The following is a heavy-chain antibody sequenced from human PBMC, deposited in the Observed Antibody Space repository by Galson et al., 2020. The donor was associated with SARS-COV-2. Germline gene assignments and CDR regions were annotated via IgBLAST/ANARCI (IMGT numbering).Heavy chain of an antibody. Sequence: LETLSLTCAVSGYSVSSGYYWGWIRQPPGKGLEWIGIIDHSGSTYYSASLKSRVTISVDTSKNEFSLKLNSLTAADTAIYFCVRVQYNTLPYSYYHYHYYMDVWGKGTTVTV. CDR2: IDHSGST. D-gene: IGHD1-20*01. CDR3: VRVQYNTLPYSYYHYHYYMDV. J-gene: IGHJ6*03. CDR1: GYSVSSGYY. V-gene: IGHV4-38-2*01.